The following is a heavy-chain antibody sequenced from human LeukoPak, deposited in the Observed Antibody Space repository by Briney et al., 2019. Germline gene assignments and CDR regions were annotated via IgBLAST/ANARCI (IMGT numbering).Heavy chain of an antibody. D-gene: IGHD5-12*01. V-gene: IGHV3-30*18. CDR2: ISYDGSNK. CDR3: AKVSGYDPYYYGMDV. J-gene: IGHJ6*02. CDR1: YG. Sequence: YGMXWVRQAPGXGLEWVAVISYDGSNKYYADSVKGRFTISRDNSKNTLYLQMNSLRAEDTAVYYCAKVSGYDPYYYGMDVWGQGTTVTVSS.